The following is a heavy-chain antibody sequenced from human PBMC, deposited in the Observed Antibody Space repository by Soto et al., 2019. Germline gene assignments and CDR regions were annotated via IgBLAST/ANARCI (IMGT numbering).Heavy chain of an antibody. D-gene: IGHD1-7*01. V-gene: IGHV4-39*01. J-gene: IGHJ6*03. CDR1: GGSISSSSYY. CDR2: IYYSGST. CDR3: ETGTNYYYYYYMDV. Sequence: SEPLSLACTVSGGSISSSSYYWGWIRQAPGEGLEWIGCIYYSGSTYYTPSLKSRVTISVDTSKNQFSLKLSSVTAADTAVYYCETGTNYYYYYYMDVWGKGTTVTVSS.